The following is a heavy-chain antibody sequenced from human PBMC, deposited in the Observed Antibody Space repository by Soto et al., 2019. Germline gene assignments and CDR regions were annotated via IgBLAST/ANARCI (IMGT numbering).Heavy chain of an antibody. D-gene: IGHD3-10*01. V-gene: IGHV3-23*01. CDR3: ARLGEYWFDP. CDR2: ITAGGGT. J-gene: IGHJ5*02. Sequence: EVQLLESGGGLVQPGGSLRLSCATSGLTLTSQAMGWVRQAPGKGLEWVSSITAGGGTDYADSVRGRFTISRDNSKNTLYLQMSSLRAEDTAIYYCARLGEYWFDPWGQGTLVTVSS. CDR1: GLTLTSQA.